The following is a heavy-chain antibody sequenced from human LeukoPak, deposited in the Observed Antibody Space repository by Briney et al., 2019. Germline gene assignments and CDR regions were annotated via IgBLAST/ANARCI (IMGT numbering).Heavy chain of an antibody. CDR2: ISGSGGST. CDR3: ARRLSKGSGWYLGGMDV. D-gene: IGHD6-19*01. V-gene: IGHV3-23*01. CDR1: GFTFSSYA. Sequence: GGSLRLSCAASGFTFSSYAMSWVRQAPGKGLEWVSAISGSGGSTYYADSVKGRFTISRDNSKNTPYLQMNSLRAEDTAVYYCARRLSKGSGWYLGGMDVWGQGATVTVSS. J-gene: IGHJ6*02.